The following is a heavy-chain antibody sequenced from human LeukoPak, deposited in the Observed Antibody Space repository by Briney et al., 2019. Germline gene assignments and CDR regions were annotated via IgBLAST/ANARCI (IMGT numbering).Heavy chain of an antibody. J-gene: IGHJ3*02. Sequence: SETLSLTCAVYGGSLSGYYWSWIRQPPGKGLEWIGEINHSGSTNYNPSLKSRVTISVDTSKNQFSLKLSSVTAADTAVYYCARVTVADDAFDIWGQGTMVTVSS. CDR3: ARVTVADDAFDI. CDR1: GGSLSGYY. CDR2: INHSGST. V-gene: IGHV4-34*01. D-gene: IGHD4-23*01.